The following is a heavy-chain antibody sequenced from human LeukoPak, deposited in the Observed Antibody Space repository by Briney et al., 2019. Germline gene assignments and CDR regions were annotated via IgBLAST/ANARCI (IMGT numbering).Heavy chain of an antibody. CDR3: ARIPYCSGGSCYFRPNNWFDP. Sequence: GASVKVSCKASGYTFSNYGISWVRQAPGQGLEWMGWISGDNGNTNYPQKLQGRVTMTTDTSTSTAYMELRSLRSDDTAVYYCARIPYCSGGSCYFRPNNWFDPWGQGTLVTVPS. CDR2: ISGDNGNT. D-gene: IGHD2-15*01. V-gene: IGHV1-18*01. J-gene: IGHJ5*02. CDR1: GYTFSNYG.